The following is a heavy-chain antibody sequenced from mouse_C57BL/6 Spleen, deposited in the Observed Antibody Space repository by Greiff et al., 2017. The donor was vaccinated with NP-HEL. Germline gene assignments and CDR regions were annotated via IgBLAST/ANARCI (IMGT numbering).Heavy chain of an antibody. CDR1: GYTFTSYW. D-gene: IGHD3-3*01. J-gene: IGHJ2*01. Sequence: QVQLQQPGAELVKPGASVKLSCKASGYTFTSYWMHWVKQRPGQGLEWIGMIHPNSGSTNYNEKFKSKATLTVDKSSSTAYMQLSSLTSEDSAVYYCTRSRDSYFDYWGQGTTLTVSS. CDR3: TRSRDSYFDY. CDR2: IHPNSGST. V-gene: IGHV1-64*01.